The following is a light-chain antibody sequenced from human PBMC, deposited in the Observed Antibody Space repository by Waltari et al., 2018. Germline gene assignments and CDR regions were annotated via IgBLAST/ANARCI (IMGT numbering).Light chain of an antibody. J-gene: IGKJ5*01. CDR1: QTVTSSY. V-gene: IGKV3-20*01. Sequence: EIVLTQSPGTLSLSPGEGATLSYRASQTVTSSYLAWYQQKPGQAPRLLIYGASSRATAIPDKFSGSGSGADFTLTISRLEPEDSAVYYCQQYGSSPITFDQGTRLEIK. CDR2: GAS. CDR3: QQYGSSPIT.